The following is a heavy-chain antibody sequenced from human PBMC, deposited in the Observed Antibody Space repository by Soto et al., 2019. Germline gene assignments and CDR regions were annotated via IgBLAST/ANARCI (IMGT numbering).Heavy chain of an antibody. V-gene: IGHV1-18*04. CDR2: ISGHNGAT. CDR3: ASPEVPIYIAAAKAYYYGMDV. CDR1: GYNFVNHG. J-gene: IGHJ6*02. D-gene: IGHD6-13*01. Sequence: GASVKVSCKTSGYNFVNHGISWVRQAPGRGLEWLGWISGHNGATKYGKRLQGRVTMTRDTSTSTVYMELSSLRSEDTAVYYCASPEVPIYIAAAKAYYYGMDVWGQGTTVTVSS.